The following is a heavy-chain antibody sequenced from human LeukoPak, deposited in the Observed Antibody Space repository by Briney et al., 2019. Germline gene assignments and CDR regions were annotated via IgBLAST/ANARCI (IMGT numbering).Heavy chain of an antibody. CDR2: INPNSGGT. J-gene: IGHJ4*02. D-gene: IGHD2-2*01. CDR3: ARKSAARSTSEFDC. Sequence: ASVKVSCKASGYTFTGYYINWVRQAPGQGLEWMGWINPNSGGTNYAQKFQGMVTMTSDTSISTAYMELSSLRSDDTAVYYCARKSAARSTSEFDCWGQGTLVTVSS. V-gene: IGHV1-2*02. CDR1: GYTFTGYY.